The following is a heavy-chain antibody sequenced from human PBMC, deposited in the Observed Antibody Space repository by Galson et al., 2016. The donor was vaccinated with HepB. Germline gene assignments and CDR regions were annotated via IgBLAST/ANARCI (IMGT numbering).Heavy chain of an antibody. CDR1: GFSLRTSGMC. J-gene: IGHJ6*02. D-gene: IGHD3-3*01. Sequence: PALVKPTQTLTLTCTFSGFSLRTSGMCVSWIRQPPGKALEWLALIDWDDDKSYSTSLKTRLAISKDTSKNQVVLKMTNMDPVDTATYYCARIRGYYDVWSGYRDYYGMDVWGQGTTVTVSS. CDR2: IDWDDDK. CDR3: ARIRGYYDVWSGYRDYYGMDV. V-gene: IGHV2-70*01.